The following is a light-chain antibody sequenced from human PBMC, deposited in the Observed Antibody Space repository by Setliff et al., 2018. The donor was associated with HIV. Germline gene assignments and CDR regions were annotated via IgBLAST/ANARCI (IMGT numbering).Light chain of an antibody. CDR3: SSYTGDSVLNV. CDR1: SSDIGSYNF. Sequence: QSVLTQPASASGSPGRSITISCTGASSDIGSYNFVSWYQHHPGRTPKLIIFEVNRRPSEVSARFSGSKSGNTAALTISDLQAEDEADYYCSSYTGDSVLNVFGTGTKVTVL. V-gene: IGLV2-23*02. CDR2: EVN. J-gene: IGLJ1*01.